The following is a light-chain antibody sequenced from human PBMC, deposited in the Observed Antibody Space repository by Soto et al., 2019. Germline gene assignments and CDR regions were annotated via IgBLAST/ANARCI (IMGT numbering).Light chain of an antibody. CDR1: QSISSY. J-gene: IGKJ5*01. V-gene: IGKV1-39*01. CDR2: AAS. Sequence: IQMTQSPSSLSASVGDSVTITCRASQSISSYLNWYQQKPGKAPKSLIYAASNLQSGVPSRFSGSGSGTDFTLTISSMQPEDFATYYCQQSYNTPITFGQGTRLEIK. CDR3: QQSYNTPIT.